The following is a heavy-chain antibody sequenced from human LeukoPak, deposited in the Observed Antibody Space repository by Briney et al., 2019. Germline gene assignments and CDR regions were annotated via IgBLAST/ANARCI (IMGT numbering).Heavy chain of an antibody. J-gene: IGHJ4*02. D-gene: IGHD6-19*01. CDR2: IYTSGST. CDR1: GGSISSGRYY. Sequence: SETLSLTCTVSGGSISSGRYYWNWTRQPAGKGLEWIGRIYTSGSTTYSPSLKSRVTISLDTSKNQFSLKLSSVTAADTAVYYCAREADSSGWYGEADYWGQGTLVTVSS. V-gene: IGHV4-61*02. CDR3: AREADSSGWYGEADY.